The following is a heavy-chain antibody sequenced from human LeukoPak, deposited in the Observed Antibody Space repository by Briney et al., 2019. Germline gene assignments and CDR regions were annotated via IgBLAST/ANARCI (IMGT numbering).Heavy chain of an antibody. V-gene: IGHV4-31*03. CDR3: ARVVHDYGDYVDY. CDR1: GGSISSGGYY. J-gene: IGHJ4*02. Sequence: PSETLSLTCTVSGGSISSGGYYWSWIRQHPGKGLEWIGYIYYSGSTYYNPSLKSRVTISVDTSKNQFSLKLSSVTAADTAVYYCARVVHDYGDYVDYWGQGTLVTVSS. CDR2: IYYSGST. D-gene: IGHD4-17*01.